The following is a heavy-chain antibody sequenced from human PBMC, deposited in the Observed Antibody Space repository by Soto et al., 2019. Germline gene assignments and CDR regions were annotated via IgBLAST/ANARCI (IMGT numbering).Heavy chain of an antibody. Sequence: ASVKVSCKASGYTFTSYGISWVRQAPGQGLEWMGWISAYNGNSNYAQKLQGRVTMTTDTSTSTAYMELRSLRSDDTAVYYCARAGRYYDSSAHLFDYWGQGTLVTVSS. V-gene: IGHV1-18*01. D-gene: IGHD3-22*01. J-gene: IGHJ4*02. CDR1: GYTFTSYG. CDR3: ARAGRYYDSSAHLFDY. CDR2: ISAYNGNS.